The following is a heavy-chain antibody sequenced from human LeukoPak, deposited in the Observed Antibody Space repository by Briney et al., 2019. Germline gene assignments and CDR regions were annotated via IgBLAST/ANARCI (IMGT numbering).Heavy chain of an antibody. CDR1: GGSISSYY. V-gene: IGHV4-59*01. D-gene: IGHD2-15*01. Sequence: PSETLSLTCTVSGGSISSYYWTWIRQPPGKGLEWLGYIYYSGSTNYNPSLKSRVTISVDTSKNQFSLKLSSVTAADTAVYYCARVNTQGVPSPWGQGILVTVSS. CDR2: IYYSGST. J-gene: IGHJ5*02. CDR3: ARVNTQGVPSP.